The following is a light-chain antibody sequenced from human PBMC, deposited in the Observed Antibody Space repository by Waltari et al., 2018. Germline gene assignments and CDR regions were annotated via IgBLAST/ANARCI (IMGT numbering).Light chain of an antibody. CDR1: QSLVHSDGNTY. J-gene: IGKJ2*01. CDR2: KVS. V-gene: IGKV2-30*02. CDR3: MQGTHLYT. Sequence: DVVMTQSPLSLPVTLGQPASISCRSSQSLVHSDGNTYLIWFQQRPGQAPRRLIYKVSNRDSGVPDRFSGSGSGTDFTLKISRVEAEDVGVYYCMQGTHLYTFGQGTRLEIK.